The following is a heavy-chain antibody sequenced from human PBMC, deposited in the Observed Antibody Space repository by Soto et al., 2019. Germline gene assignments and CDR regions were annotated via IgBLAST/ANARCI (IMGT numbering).Heavy chain of an antibody. Sequence: QAQLVQSGAEVKKPGASVKVSCKASGYSFTDFAMHWVRLASGQRLEWMGWINADKGDTKYSPKFQGRVTITRDTSATTVYMELRSLRSEDRAVYYCARGPLSGVATIWDYANWFDPRGQGSLVTVST. J-gene: IGHJ5*02. D-gene: IGHD5-12*01. V-gene: IGHV1-3*01. CDR1: GYSFTDFA. CDR2: INADKGDT. CDR3: ARGPLSGVATIWDYANWFDP.